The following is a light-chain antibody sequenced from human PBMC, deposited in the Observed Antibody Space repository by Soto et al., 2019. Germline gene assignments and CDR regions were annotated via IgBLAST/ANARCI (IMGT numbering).Light chain of an antibody. J-gene: IGKJ1*01. CDR2: LTS. CDR3: QQYNNWPPWT. Sequence: EVVMTQSPATVSVPPAQSLTLSCRASQLFSSNLAWYQRRPGQAPRLLIYLTSNRAAGIPARFSGSGSETDFTLTISDVEPEDFAVYYCQQYNNWPPWTFGQGTKVDI. V-gene: IGKV3D-15*01. CDR1: QLFSSN.